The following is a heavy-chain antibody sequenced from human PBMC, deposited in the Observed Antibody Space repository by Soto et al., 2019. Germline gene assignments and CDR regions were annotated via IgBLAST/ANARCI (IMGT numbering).Heavy chain of an antibody. V-gene: IGHV3-23*01. J-gene: IGHJ6*02. D-gene: IGHD3-16*01. CDR1: GFSFSIDA. CDR3: AREAWGYYGLDV. CDR2: ITGSGDST. Sequence: GGPMRLSYAVSGFSFSIDAMSWVRQATGKGLECVSSITGSGDSTYYADSVKGRFTISRDNAKNTLYMQMNSLRAEDTAVYYCAREAWGYYGLDVWVQGTTVTVSS.